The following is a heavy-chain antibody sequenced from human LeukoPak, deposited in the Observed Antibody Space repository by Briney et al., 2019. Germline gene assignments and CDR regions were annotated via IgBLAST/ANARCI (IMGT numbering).Heavy chain of an antibody. D-gene: IGHD3-10*01. CDR3: ARDRLRGVIIGVD. Sequence: GGSLRLSCAASGFTVSSNYMNWVRQAPGKGLEWVSVIYSGGTTYSADYLKGRLTISRDNSKHTLYLQMNSLRAEDTAVYYYARDRLRGVIIGVDWGQGILVTVSS. V-gene: IGHV3-66*01. CDR1: GFTVSSNY. CDR2: IYSGGTT. J-gene: IGHJ4*02.